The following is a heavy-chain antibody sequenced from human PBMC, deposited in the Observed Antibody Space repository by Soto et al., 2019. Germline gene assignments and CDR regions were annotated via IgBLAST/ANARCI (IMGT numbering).Heavy chain of an antibody. J-gene: IGHJ4*02. V-gene: IGHV4-34*01. Sequence: LXLTCAVYGGPSSGYYWGWIRQPPGKGLEWIGEINHSGSTNYNPSLKSRVTILVDTSKNQFSLRLSSVTAADTAVYYCARGPGGYTPSYWGQGNLVTVSS. CDR1: GGPSSGYY. D-gene: IGHD5-12*01. CDR2: INHSGST. CDR3: ARGPGGYTPSY.